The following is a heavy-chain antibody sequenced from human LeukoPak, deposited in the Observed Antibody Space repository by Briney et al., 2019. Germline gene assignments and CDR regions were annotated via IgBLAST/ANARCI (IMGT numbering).Heavy chain of an antibody. V-gene: IGHV4-34*01. Sequence: SETLSLTCAVYGGSFSGYYWSWIRQPPGKGLEWIGEINHSGSTNYNPSLKSRVTISVDTSKNQFSLKLSSVTAADTAVYYCARPKKMTTVGSRWFDPWGQGTLVTVSS. D-gene: IGHD4-11*01. CDR1: GGSFSGYY. J-gene: IGHJ5*02. CDR3: ARPKKMTTVGSRWFDP. CDR2: INHSGST.